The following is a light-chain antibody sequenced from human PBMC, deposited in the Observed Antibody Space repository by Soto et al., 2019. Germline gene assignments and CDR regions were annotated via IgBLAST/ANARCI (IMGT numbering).Light chain of an antibody. CDR2: AAS. V-gene: IGKV1-9*01. CDR3: QNLNGSPLD. CDR1: QGISSS. Sequence: DIQLTQSPSFLSASVGDRVAITCRDSQGISSSLAWYQQKPGKAPKLLIYAASTLQSGVPSRFSGSGSVTEFTLTISSLQPEDFATYYCQNLNGSPLDFGQGTRLEI. J-gene: IGKJ5*01.